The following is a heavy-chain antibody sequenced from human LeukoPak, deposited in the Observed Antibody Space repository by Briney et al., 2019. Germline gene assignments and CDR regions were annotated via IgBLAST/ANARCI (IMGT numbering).Heavy chain of an antibody. V-gene: IGHV3-7*01. CDR2: IRRGGSET. CDR3: ARGPHYGGRVDFLDS. Sequence: GGPLRLSCGASGFTFSSHWMTWVRQAPGKGGEWVASIRRGGSETYYAYSVKGRFSVSRDDTKNSLYLQMNSLSAGDTAVYFCARGPHYGGRVDFLDSWGQGIKVTVSS. D-gene: IGHD4-23*01. J-gene: IGHJ4*02. CDR1: GFTFSSHW.